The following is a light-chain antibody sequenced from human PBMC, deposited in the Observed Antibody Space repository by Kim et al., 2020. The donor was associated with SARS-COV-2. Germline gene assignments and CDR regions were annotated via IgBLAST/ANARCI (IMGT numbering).Light chain of an antibody. CDR1: SSAVGAATA. CDR3: SSDTTSSTLL. J-gene: IGLJ2*01. CDR2: DVN. Sequence: IDSPLTVTSSAVGAATAVSWYQQHPYKAPTLMIYDVNMLPSGVANRFSGSKSGNTASLTISGLQPEEGADYYCSSDTTSSTLLFGGGTQLTVL. V-gene: IGLV2-14*04.